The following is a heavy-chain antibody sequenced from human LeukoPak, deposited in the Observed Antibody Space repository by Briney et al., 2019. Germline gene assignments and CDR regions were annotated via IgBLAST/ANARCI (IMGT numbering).Heavy chain of an antibody. CDR3: ARDAGEQLAFDY. CDR2: IYYSGST. Sequence: PSETLSLTCTVSGGSISSGGYYWSWIRQPPGKGLEWIGYIYYSGSTYYNPSLKSRVSISVDTSKNQFSLKLSSVAAADTAVYYCARDAGEQLAFDYWGQGTLVTVSS. V-gene: IGHV4-31*03. CDR1: GGSISSGGYY. J-gene: IGHJ4*02. D-gene: IGHD6-13*01.